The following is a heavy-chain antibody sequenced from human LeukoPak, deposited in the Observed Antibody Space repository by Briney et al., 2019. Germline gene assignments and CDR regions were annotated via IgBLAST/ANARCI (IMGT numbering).Heavy chain of an antibody. CDR1: GYTFTSYD. CDR2: MNPNSGNT. CDR3: ARGRFSANRPPLRWLKTQVHDY. V-gene: IGHV1-8*01. Sequence: ASVKVSCKASGYTFTSYDINWVRQATGQRLEWRGWMNPNSGNTGYAQKFQGRVTMTRNTSISTAYMELSSLRSEDTAVYYCARGRFSANRPPLRWLKTQVHDYWGQGTLVTVSS. D-gene: IGHD2-21*01. J-gene: IGHJ4*02.